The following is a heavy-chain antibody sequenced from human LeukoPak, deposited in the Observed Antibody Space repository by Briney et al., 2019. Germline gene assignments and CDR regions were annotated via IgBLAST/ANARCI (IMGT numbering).Heavy chain of an antibody. Sequence: GGSLRLSCAASGFTFNSYSMNWVRQAPGKGLEWVSSISGSSDYMYYADSVKGRFTISRDNAKNSLYLQMNSLRAEDTAVYYCVRIPNNAGFPNWFDPWGQGTLVTVSS. V-gene: IGHV3-21*01. CDR2: ISGSSDYM. CDR1: GFTFNSYS. D-gene: IGHD1-14*01. CDR3: VRIPNNAGFPNWFDP. J-gene: IGHJ5*02.